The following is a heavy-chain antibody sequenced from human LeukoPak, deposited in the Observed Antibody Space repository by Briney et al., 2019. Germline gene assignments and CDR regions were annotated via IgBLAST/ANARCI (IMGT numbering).Heavy chain of an antibody. J-gene: IGHJ4*02. V-gene: IGHV3-23*01. CDR3: AKRRYYCGSGSYYIPGTLDY. CDR1: GFTFSSYA. D-gene: IGHD3-10*01. Sequence: GGSPRLSCAASGFTFSSYAMSWVRQAPGKGLEWVSAISGSGGSTYYADSVKGWFTISRNNSKNTLYLQMNTLRAEDTAVYYCAKRRYYCGSGSYYIPGTLDYWGQGTLVTVSS. CDR2: ISGSGGST.